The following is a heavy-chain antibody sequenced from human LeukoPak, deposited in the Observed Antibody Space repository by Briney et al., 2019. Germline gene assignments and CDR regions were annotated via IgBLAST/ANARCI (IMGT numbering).Heavy chain of an antibody. D-gene: IGHD6-13*01. J-gene: IGHJ4*02. CDR3: ARGGTYSSSWYLDY. V-gene: IGHV3-21*01. Sequence: PGGSLRLSCAASGFTFTSYSMNWVRQAPGKGLEWVSPISSSSSYIYYADSVKGRFTISRDNAKNSLYLQMNSLRAEDTAVYYCARGGTYSSSWYLDYWGQGTLVTVSS. CDR1: GFTFTSYS. CDR2: ISSSSSYI.